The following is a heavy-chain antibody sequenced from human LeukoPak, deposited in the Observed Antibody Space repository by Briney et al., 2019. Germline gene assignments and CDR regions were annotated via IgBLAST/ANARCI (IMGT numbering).Heavy chain of an antibody. CDR3: AKSPIAVAGYFDY. J-gene: IGHJ4*02. D-gene: IGHD6-19*01. V-gene: IGHV3-23*01. CDR2: ISGSGGST. CDR1: GFTFSSYA. Sequence: GGSLRLSCAASGFTFSSYAMSGVRQAPGKGLEWASAISGSGGSTYYADSVKGRFTISRDNSKNTLYLQMNSLRAEDTAVYYCAKSPIAVAGYFDYWGQGTLVTVSS.